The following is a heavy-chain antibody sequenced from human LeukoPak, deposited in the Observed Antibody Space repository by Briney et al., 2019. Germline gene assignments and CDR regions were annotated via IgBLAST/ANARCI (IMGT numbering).Heavy chain of an antibody. CDR2: ISGSGGKT. V-gene: IGHV3-23*01. D-gene: IGHD3-22*01. J-gene: IGHJ2*01. CDR3: AKAAVVMWYFDL. Sequence: GGSLRLSCAASGFTFSTYEMNWVRQAPGKGLEWVSGISGSGGKTYYEESVKGRFTISRDNSKNTLYLQMNSLRAEDTAVYYCAKAAVVMWYFDLWGRGTLVTVSS. CDR1: GFTFSTYE.